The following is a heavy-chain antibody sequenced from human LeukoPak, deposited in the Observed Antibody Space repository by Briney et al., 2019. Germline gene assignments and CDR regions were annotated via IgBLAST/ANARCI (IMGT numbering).Heavy chain of an antibody. V-gene: IGHV3-11*01. J-gene: IGHJ4*02. CDR2: ISSSGSTI. CDR3: ARDRAVAGVHY. D-gene: IGHD6-19*01. Sequence: GGSLRLSCAASGFTFSDYYMSWIRQAPGQGLEWVSYISSSGSTIYYADSVKGRFTISRDNAKNSLYLQMNSLSAEDTAVYYCARDRAVAGVHYWGQGTLVTVSS. CDR1: GFTFSDYY.